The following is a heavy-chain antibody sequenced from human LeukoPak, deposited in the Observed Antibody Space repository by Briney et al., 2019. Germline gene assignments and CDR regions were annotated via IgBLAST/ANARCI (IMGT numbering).Heavy chain of an antibody. CDR2: MNPNSGNT. Sequence: ASVKVSCKASGYTFTSYDINWVRQATGQGLEWTGWMNPNSGNTGYAQKFQGRVTMTRNTSISTAYMELSSLRSEDTAVYYYARGYRDSSGWYKTSFFDYWGQGTLVTVSS. D-gene: IGHD6-19*01. J-gene: IGHJ4*02. CDR1: GYTFTSYD. V-gene: IGHV1-8*01. CDR3: ARGYRDSSGWYKTSFFDY.